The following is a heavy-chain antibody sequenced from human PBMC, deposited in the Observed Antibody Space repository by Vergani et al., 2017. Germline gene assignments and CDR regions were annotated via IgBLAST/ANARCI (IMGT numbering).Heavy chain of an antibody. CDR3: AKANPRNSGYDYLYYYHAMDV. CDR1: GYSFTQYA. Sequence: EVQLVQSGAEVKKPGESLKISCKGSGYSFTQYAMNWVRQAPGKGLEWVSGISGSGGSTYYAGSVKGRFTISRDSSKNTLYLQMNSLSAGDTAVYYCAKANPRNSGYDYLYYYHAMDVWGQGTTVTVSS. J-gene: IGHJ6*02. V-gene: IGHV3-23*04. D-gene: IGHD5-12*01. CDR2: ISGSGGST.